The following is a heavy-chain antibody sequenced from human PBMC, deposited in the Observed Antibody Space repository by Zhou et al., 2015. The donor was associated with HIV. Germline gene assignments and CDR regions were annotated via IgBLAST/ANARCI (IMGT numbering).Heavy chain of an antibody. D-gene: IGHD3-22*01. J-gene: IGHJ1*01. V-gene: IGHV1-69*01. CDR1: GGTFSSYA. CDR2: IIPIFGTA. Sequence: QVQLVQSGAEVKKPGSSVKVSCKASGGTFSSYAISWVRQAPGQGLEWMGGIIPIFGTANYAQKFQGRVTITADESTSTAYMELSSLRSEDTAVYYCARDPYYYDSSGYSRGAATSSTEYFQHWGQGTLVTVSS. CDR3: ARDPYYYDSSGYSRGAATSSTEYFQH.